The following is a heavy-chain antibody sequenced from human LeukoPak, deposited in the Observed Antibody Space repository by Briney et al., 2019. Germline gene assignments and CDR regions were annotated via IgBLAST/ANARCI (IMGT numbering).Heavy chain of an antibody. D-gene: IGHD6-19*01. CDR1: GGSISSYY. J-gene: IGHJ4*02. V-gene: IGHV4-59*01. Sequence: KPSETLSLTCTVSGGSISSYYWSWIRQPPGKGLEWIGYIYYSGGTNYNPSLKSRVTISVDTSKNQFSLKLSSVTAADTAVYYCARDSSGWNYWGQGTLVTVSS. CDR2: IYYSGGT. CDR3: ARDSSGWNY.